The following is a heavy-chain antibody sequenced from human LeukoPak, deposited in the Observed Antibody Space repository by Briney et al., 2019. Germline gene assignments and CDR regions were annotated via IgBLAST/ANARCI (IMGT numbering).Heavy chain of an antibody. CDR1: EFIFSNYW. Sequence: GGSLRLSCVASEFIFSNYWMSWVRQAPGKGQEWVANIKEDESDKEYVDSVKGRFTISRDNAKNSLYLQMNSLRAEDTAVYYCSRDPYSSGGYGAFDMWGQGTMVTVSS. J-gene: IGHJ3*02. CDR3: SRDPYSSGGYGAFDM. V-gene: IGHV3-7*01. D-gene: IGHD2-15*01. CDR2: IKEDESDK.